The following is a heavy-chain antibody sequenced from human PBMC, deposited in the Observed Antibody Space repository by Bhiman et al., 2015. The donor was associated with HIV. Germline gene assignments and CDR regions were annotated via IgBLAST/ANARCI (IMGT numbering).Heavy chain of an antibody. V-gene: IGHV3-30*04. CDR2: ISYDGSNE. J-gene: IGHJ3*02. CDR3: ARGRGTTEAFDI. CDR1: GFNFSNYP. Sequence: QVQLLESGGGVVQPGRSLRLSCVASGFNFSNYPMHWVRQAPGKGLEWVAVISYDGSNEYYADSLKGRFTISRFTISRDSSKNTLYLQMNSLRVEDTAVYYCARGRGTTEAFDIWGQGTMVTVSS. D-gene: IGHD4-17*01.